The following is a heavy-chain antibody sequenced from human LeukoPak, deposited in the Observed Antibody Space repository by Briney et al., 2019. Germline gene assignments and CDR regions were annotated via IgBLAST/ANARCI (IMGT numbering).Heavy chain of an antibody. V-gene: IGHV1-2*02. CDR3: ARSLPLNYDSLASDYMDV. CDR2: INPSNGRT. CDR1: GYTFTGYY. J-gene: IGHJ6*03. Sequence: ASVKVSCKASGYTFTGYYLQWVRQAPGQGLEWMGWINPSNGRTNYAQKFQGRVSMTRATSISSAYLELRSLSSDDTAVYYCARSLPLNYDSLASDYMDVWGKGTTVTVSS. D-gene: IGHD3-3*01.